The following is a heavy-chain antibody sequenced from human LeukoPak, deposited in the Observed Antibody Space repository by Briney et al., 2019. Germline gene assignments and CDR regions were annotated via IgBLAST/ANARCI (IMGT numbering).Heavy chain of an antibody. D-gene: IGHD6-19*01. Sequence: GGSLRLSCAASGFTFSSYAMHWVRQAPGKGLEWVSYISSSGSTIYYADSVKGRFTISRDNAKNTLYLQMNSLRAEDTAVYYCARGADTGYSSDSWGQGTLVTVSS. CDR2: ISSSGSTI. CDR1: GFTFSSYA. J-gene: IGHJ5*02. CDR3: ARGADTGYSSDS. V-gene: IGHV3-48*04.